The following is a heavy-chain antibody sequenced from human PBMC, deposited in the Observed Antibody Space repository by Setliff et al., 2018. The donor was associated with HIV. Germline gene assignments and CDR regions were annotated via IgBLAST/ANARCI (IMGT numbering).Heavy chain of an antibody. CDR3: ARQLSNSLDY. Sequence: ASVKVSCKASGYIFTSFGINWVRQAPGQGLEWMGWINPYNGYTKSAQNLQDRVTLTTDTSTNTAYMELRSLRSDDTAVYYCARQLSNSLDYWGQGTLVTVSS. CDR1: GYIFTSFG. J-gene: IGHJ4*02. CDR2: INPYNGYT. V-gene: IGHV1-18*01. D-gene: IGHD7-27*01.